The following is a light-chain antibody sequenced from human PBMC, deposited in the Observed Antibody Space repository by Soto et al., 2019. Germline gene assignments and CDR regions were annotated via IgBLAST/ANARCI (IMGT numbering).Light chain of an antibody. CDR2: GPS. CDR3: QQYHNWPPQYT. J-gene: IGKJ2*01. Sequence: EIVMTQSPASLSVSPGEGATLSCRASQTVASNLAWYQQKPGQAPRLPIHGPSTRATGVPARFSGSGSGTDFTLTISSLQSEDFAVYYCQQYHNWPPQYTFGQGTKLQIK. CDR1: QTVASN. V-gene: IGKV3-15*01.